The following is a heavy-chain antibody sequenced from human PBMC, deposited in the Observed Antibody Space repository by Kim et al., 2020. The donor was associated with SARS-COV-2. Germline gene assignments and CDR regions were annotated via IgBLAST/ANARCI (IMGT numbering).Heavy chain of an antibody. V-gene: IGHV4-39*01. J-gene: IGHJ5*02. CDR3: ASGPRDILTGYLSVDWFDP. D-gene: IGHD3-9*01. CDR1: GGSISSSSYY. CDR2: IYYSGST. Sequence: SETLSLTCTVSGGSISSSSYYWGWIRQPPGKGLEWIGSIYYSGSTYYNPSLKSRVTISVDTSKNQFSLKLSSVTAADTAVYYCASGPRDILTGYLSVDWFDPWGQGTLVTVSS.